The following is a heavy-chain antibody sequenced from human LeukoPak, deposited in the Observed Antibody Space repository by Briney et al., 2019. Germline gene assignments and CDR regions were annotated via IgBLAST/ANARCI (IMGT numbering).Heavy chain of an antibody. J-gene: IGHJ4*02. D-gene: IGHD2-2*01. V-gene: IGHV1-8*01. CDR3: ARVLTAYCSSTSCYPPFDY. Sequence: ASVKVSCKASGYTFTSYDINWVRQATGQGLEWMGWMNPNSGNTGYAQKFQGRVTMTRSTSISTAYMELSSLRSEDTAVYYCARVLTAYCSSTSCYPPFDYWGQGTLVTVSS. CDR1: GYTFTSYD. CDR2: MNPNSGNT.